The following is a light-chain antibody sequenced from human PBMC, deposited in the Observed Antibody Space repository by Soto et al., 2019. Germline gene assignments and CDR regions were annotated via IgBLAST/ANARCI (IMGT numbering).Light chain of an antibody. J-gene: IGLJ1*01. V-gene: IGLV2-14*03. CDR1: DSDIGGYDH. CDR2: DVT. CDR3: SSHTSSTALV. Sequence: QSALTQPASVSASPGQSIAISCTGTDSDIGGYDHVSWYQQHPGKSPKLLIYDVTNRPSGVSSLFSGSKASRTASLTISGLQTEDEADYYCSSHTSSTALVFGTGPKLTVL.